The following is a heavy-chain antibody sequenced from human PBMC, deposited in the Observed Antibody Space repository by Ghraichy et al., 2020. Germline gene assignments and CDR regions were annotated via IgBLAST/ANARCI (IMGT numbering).Heavy chain of an antibody. CDR1: GFIFSDYS. Sequence: GESLNISCAASGFIFSDYSMNWVRQAPGKGLEWVSYINSGSTHIYQAGSVRGRISTSRDNAKNSLYLQLDSLRAEDTAVYYCARPHCSGGGCDDRSDAFDLWVQGTVVTVSS. D-gene: IGHD2-8*02. J-gene: IGHJ3*01. CDR2: INSGSTHI. CDR3: ARPHCSGGGCDDRSDAFDL. V-gene: IGHV3-21*01.